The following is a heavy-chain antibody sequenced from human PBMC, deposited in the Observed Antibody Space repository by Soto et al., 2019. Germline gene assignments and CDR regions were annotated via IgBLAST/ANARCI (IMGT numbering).Heavy chain of an antibody. CDR3: AREGYYGSGSPTDGYYYYYYMDV. CDR1: GGTFSSYT. V-gene: IGHV1-69*04. Sequence: SVKVSCKASGGTFSSYTISWVRHAPGQGLEWMGRIIPILGIANYAQKFQGRVTITADKSTSTAYMELSGLRSEDTAVYYCAREGYYGSGSPTDGYYYYYYMDVWGKGTTVTVSS. CDR2: IIPILGIA. D-gene: IGHD3-10*01. J-gene: IGHJ6*03.